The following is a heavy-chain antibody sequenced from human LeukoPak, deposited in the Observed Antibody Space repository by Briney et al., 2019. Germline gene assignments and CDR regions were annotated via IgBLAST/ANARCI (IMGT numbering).Heavy chain of an antibody. CDR2: IIPIFGTT. V-gene: IGHV1-69*06. CDR3: ARDGAIIRGVFDWDV. CDR1: GDTFSTFG. D-gene: IGHD3-10*01. J-gene: IGHJ6*04. Sequence: SVKVSCKASGDTFSTFGTNWVRQAPGQGLEWMGGIIPIFGTTNYAQKFQGRVTITADKSTSTAYMELSSLTSEDTAVYYCARDGAIIRGVFDWDVWGRGTTVIVSS.